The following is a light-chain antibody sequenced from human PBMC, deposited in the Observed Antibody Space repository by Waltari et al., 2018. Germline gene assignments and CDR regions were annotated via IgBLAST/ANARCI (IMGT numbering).Light chain of an antibody. CDR1: ISNIESNT. Sequence: QSVLTPPPSASGTPGPRVTISCSGSISNIESNTVNWYRQLPVTAPKLLFYGDKHRPSGVPDRFSGSKSGTSASLAISGLQAADEADYYCAGWDDSLNGRVFGGGTKLTVL. V-gene: IGLV1-44*01. CDR3: AGWDDSLNGRV. CDR2: GDK. J-gene: IGLJ3*02.